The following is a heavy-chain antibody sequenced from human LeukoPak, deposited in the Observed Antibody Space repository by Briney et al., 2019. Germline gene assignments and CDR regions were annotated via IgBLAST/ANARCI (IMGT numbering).Heavy chain of an antibody. J-gene: IGHJ3*02. D-gene: IGHD3-22*01. Sequence: GESLKISCKGSGYSFTSYWIGWVRQMPGKGLEWMGIIYPGDSDTRYSPSFQGQVTISADKSISTAYLQWSSLKASDTATYYCARMRSSGYYYHDAFDIWGQGTMVTVSS. CDR2: IYPGDSDT. V-gene: IGHV5-51*01. CDR3: ARMRSSGYYYHDAFDI. CDR1: GYSFTSYW.